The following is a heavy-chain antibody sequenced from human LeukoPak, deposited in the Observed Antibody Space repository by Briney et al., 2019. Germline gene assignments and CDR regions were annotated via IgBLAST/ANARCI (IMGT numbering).Heavy chain of an antibody. Sequence: ETLSLTCTVSGGSINSYYWGWVRQAAGKGLEWIGRIYTTGTTYYSPSLKSRLTMSVDTSKNQFSLNLRSVTAADTALYYCGRQGYTAAYYFLDYWSQGTLVTVS. J-gene: IGHJ4*02. CDR2: IYTTGTT. D-gene: IGHD1-26*01. CDR3: GRQGYTAAYYFLDY. CDR1: GGSINSYY. V-gene: IGHV4-4*07.